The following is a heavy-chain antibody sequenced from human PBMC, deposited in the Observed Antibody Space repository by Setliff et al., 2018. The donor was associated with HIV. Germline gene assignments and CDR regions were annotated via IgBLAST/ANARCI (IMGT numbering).Heavy chain of an antibody. CDR1: GVSISAYF. D-gene: IGHD3-10*01. CDR3: ARARGMVRGVISY. Sequence: SETLSLTCAVSGVSISAYFWSWIRQSPEKGLEWIGYIDNSGNTNYSPSLKSRITISRDTSKNQFSLKLNSVTAADTAVYYCARARGMVRGVISYWGQGTLVTVSS. V-gene: IGHV4-59*12. J-gene: IGHJ4*02. CDR2: IDNSGNT.